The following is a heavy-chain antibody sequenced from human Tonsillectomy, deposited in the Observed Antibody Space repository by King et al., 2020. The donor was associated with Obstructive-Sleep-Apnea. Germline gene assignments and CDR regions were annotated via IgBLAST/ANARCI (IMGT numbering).Heavy chain of an antibody. J-gene: IGHJ4*02. V-gene: IGHV4-34*01. CDR1: GGSFSGYY. D-gene: IGHD3-10*01. CDR3: ARGPRDYYGSGSYYDY. CDR2: INHSGST. Sequence: VQLQQWGAGLLKPSETLSLTCAVSGGSFSGYYWSWIRQPPGKGLEWIGEINHSGSTNYNPSLKSRVTISVDTSKNQFSLKLSSVTAADTAVYYCARGPRDYYGSGSYYDYWGQGTLVTVSS.